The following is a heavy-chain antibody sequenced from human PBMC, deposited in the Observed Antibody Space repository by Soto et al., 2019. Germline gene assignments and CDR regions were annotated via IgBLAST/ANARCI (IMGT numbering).Heavy chain of an antibody. V-gene: IGHV1-69*06. CDR1: GGTSNSYG. CDR3: ARVRVIRGVIPSHFGL. J-gene: IGHJ4*02. Sequence: ASVTVSCKASGGTSNSYGISWVRQAPGQGLDWMGVITPLSGTVNYAEKFQGRVSITADKCTSTAYMDLNSLRTDDTAVYYCARVRVIRGVIPSHFGLWGQGTQVTVSS. CDR2: ITPLSGTV. D-gene: IGHD3-10*01.